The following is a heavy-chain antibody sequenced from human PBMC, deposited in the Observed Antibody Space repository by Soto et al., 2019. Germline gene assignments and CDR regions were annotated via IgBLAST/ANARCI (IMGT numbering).Heavy chain of an antibody. Sequence: GGSLRLSCAASGFTFTRYSMNWVRQAPGKGLEWVSSISSTTNYIYYGDSMKGQFTISRDNAKNSLYLEMNSLRAEDTAVYYCARESEDLTSNFDYWGQGTLVTVSS. CDR1: GFTFTRYS. J-gene: IGHJ4*02. CDR3: ARESEDLTSNFDY. V-gene: IGHV3-21*06. CDR2: ISSTTNYI.